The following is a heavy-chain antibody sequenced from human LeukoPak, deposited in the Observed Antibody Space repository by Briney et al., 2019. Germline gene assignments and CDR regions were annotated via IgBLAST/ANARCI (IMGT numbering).Heavy chain of an antibody. CDR1: GFIFNNYA. D-gene: IGHD3-16*01. Sequence: GGSLRLSCAASGFIFNNYAMSWVRQAAGKGLEWVSTIIGSGDTTYYADSVKGRFTISRDNSRTTLYLQMNSLRAEDTAIYPCVKICRPSGCFVGGVSWGQGTKVTVSS. J-gene: IGHJ5*02. CDR3: VKICRPSGCFVGGVS. V-gene: IGHV3-23*01. CDR2: IIGSGDTT.